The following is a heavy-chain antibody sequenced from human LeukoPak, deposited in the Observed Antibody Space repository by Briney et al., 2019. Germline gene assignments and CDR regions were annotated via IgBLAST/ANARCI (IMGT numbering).Heavy chain of an antibody. CDR3: ARFKRADGWSYFDY. CDR2: VFYTGST. J-gene: IGHJ4*02. CDR1: GASINDNNYY. Sequence: SETLSLTCTVSGASINDNNYYWGWIRQPPGKGLEWIGSVFYTGSTYYNPSLKSRVTISIDTSKNQFSLNLTFVTAADTAVYYCARFKRADGWSYFDYWGQGTLVTVSS. V-gene: IGHV4-39*07. D-gene: IGHD6-19*01.